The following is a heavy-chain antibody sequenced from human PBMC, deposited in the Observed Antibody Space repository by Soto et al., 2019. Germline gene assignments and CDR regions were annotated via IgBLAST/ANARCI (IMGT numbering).Heavy chain of an antibody. D-gene: IGHD3-3*01. V-gene: IGHV4-34*01. CDR3: AGHPYYDFWSGYYLVPG. J-gene: IGHJ4*02. Sequence: PXETLSLTCAVDGGSLSGYYWSWIRQPPGKGLEWIGEINHSGSTNYNPSLKSRVTISVDTSKNQVSLKLSSVTAADTAVYYCAGHPYYDFWSGYYLVPGWGQGTLVTVSS. CDR2: INHSGST. CDR1: GGSLSGYY.